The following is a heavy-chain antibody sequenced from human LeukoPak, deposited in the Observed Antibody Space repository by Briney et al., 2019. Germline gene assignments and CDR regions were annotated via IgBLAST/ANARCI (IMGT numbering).Heavy chain of an antibody. J-gene: IGHJ6*02. CDR2: INPPGGST. D-gene: IGHD1-26*01. V-gene: IGHV1-46*01. CDR1: GYTLTSYY. CDR3: ARDSELPYYYYYGMDV. Sequence: ASVKVSCKASGYTLTSYYMNWVRQAPGQGRDGMGIINPPGGSTTHAHKFQDRVTMTRDTPTSTVYMELSSLSSEDTAVYYCARDSELPYYYYYGMDVWGQGTTVTVSS.